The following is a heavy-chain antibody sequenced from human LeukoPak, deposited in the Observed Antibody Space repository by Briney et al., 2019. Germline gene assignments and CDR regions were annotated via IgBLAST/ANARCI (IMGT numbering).Heavy chain of an antibody. CDR3: AKKASYYYDSSGYPDY. Sequence: GGSLRLSCAASGFTFSSYAMSWVRQAPGKGLEWVSAISGSGASSSYADSVKGRFTISRDNSKSTVYLQMNSLRAEDTDVYYCAKKASYYYDSSGYPDYWGQGTLVTVSS. CDR2: ISGSGASS. CDR1: GFTFSSYA. J-gene: IGHJ4*02. D-gene: IGHD3-22*01. V-gene: IGHV3-23*01.